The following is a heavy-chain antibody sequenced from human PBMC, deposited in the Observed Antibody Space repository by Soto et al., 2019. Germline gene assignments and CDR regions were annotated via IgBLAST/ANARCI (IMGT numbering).Heavy chain of an antibody. V-gene: IGHV1-69*13. CDR2: IIPIFGTA. CDR1: GGTFSSYA. Sequence: ASVKVSCKASGGTFSSYAISWVRQAPGQGLEWMGGIIPIFGTANYAQKFQDRVTITADESTSTAYMELSSLRSEDTAVYYCARGGYCSSTSCYDYYYYMDVWGKGTTVTVSS. CDR3: ARGGYCSSTSCYDYYYYMDV. D-gene: IGHD2-2*01. J-gene: IGHJ6*03.